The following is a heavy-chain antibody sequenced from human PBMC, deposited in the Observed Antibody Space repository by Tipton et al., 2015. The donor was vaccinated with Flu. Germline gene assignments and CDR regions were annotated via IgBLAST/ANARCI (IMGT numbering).Heavy chain of an antibody. V-gene: IGHV3-7*03. Sequence: SLRLSCAASGFTFSDYWMTWVRQAPGKGLEWVANIKQDGSEIYYVASVKGRFTISRDNAVNSLYLQMNSLRAEDTALYYCARSVGAEGAWWGQGTLVTVSS. J-gene: IGHJ4*02. CDR1: GFTFSDYW. CDR3: ARSVGAEGAW. CDR2: IKQDGSEI.